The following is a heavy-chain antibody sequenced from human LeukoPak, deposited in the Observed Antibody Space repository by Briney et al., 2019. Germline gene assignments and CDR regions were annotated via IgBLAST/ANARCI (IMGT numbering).Heavy chain of an antibody. V-gene: IGHV3-23*01. D-gene: IGHD6-13*01. CDR3: VKASSSSWSSCDY. CDR2: ISGSGRST. J-gene: IGHJ4*02. CDR1: ESTFITYA. Sequence: GGSLRLSCAASESTFITYAMNWVRQAPGKGLEWVATISGSGRSTYYADSVKGRFTISRDNSKHTLFLQMASLRAEDTSVYYCVKASSSSWSSCDYWGQGTLDSVSS.